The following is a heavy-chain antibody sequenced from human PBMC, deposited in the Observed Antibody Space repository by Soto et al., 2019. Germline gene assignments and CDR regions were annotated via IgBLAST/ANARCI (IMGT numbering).Heavy chain of an antibody. CDR1: GGTFTNYA. J-gene: IGHJ4*02. D-gene: IGHD4-17*01. CDR2: IIPIFGTA. Sequence: SVKVSCKASGGTFTNYAFSWVRQAPGQGLEWLGGIIPIFGTADYAQKFQGRVTMTTDTSTSTAYMELRSLRSDDTAVYYCARDRTVVIDYWGQGTLVTVSS. V-gene: IGHV1-69*05. CDR3: ARDRTVVIDY.